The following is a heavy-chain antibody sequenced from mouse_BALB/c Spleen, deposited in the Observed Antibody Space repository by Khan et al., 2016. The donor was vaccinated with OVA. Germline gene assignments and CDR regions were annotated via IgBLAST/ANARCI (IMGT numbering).Heavy chain of an antibody. CDR2: ISYSGST. D-gene: IGHD1-1*01. CDR1: GYSIASDYA. CDR3: ASGRLVLRYPGYFDY. Sequence: VQLKESGPGLLKPSQSLSLTCTVTGYSIASDYAWNWIRQFPGNKLECMAYISYSGSTTYSPSLRSRISITRDTSKNQFFLQLNSVTTEDTATYYCASGRLVLRYPGYFDYWGQGTTLTVSS. J-gene: IGHJ2*01. V-gene: IGHV3-2*02.